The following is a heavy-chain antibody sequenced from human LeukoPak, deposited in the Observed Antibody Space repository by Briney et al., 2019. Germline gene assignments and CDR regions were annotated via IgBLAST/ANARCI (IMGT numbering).Heavy chain of an antibody. CDR2: ISSSSGTI. CDR1: GFTFRNYA. D-gene: IGHD2-21*02. V-gene: IGHV3-48*01. Sequence: GGSLRLSCAASGFTFRNYAMNWVRQAPGKGLEWVSYISSSSGTIHNADSVKGRFTISRDNDKSSLYLQMYSLRAEDTAVYYCARETWDCSGGDCYRAFEIWGQGTMVTVSS. J-gene: IGHJ3*02. CDR3: ARETWDCSGGDCYRAFEI.